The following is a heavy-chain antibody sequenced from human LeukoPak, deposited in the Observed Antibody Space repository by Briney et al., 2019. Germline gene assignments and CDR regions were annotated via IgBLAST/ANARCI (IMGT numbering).Heavy chain of an antibody. V-gene: IGHV4-34*01. CDR1: GGSFSGYY. Sequence: SETLSLTCAVYGGSFSGYYWSWIRQPPGKGLEWIGEINHSGSTNYNPSLKSRVTISVDTSKNQFSLKLGSVTAADTAVYYCARLGYCSGGNCFRYYFDYWGQGILVTVSS. D-gene: IGHD2-15*01. CDR3: ARLGYCSGGNCFRYYFDY. J-gene: IGHJ4*02. CDR2: INHSGST.